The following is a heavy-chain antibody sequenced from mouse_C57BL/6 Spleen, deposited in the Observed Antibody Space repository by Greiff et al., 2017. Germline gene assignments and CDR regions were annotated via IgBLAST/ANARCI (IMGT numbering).Heavy chain of an antibody. CDR3: ARHGGHGYDRGYYFDY. J-gene: IGHJ2*01. D-gene: IGHD2-2*01. CDR1: GYTFTEYT. Sequence: LVESGAELVRPGASVKLSCKASGYTFTEYTIHWVKQRSGQGLEWIGWFYPGSGSIKYNEKFKDKATLTADKSSSTVYMELSRLTSEDSAVYFCARHGGHGYDRGYYFDYWGQGTTLTVSS. V-gene: IGHV1-62-2*01. CDR2: FYPGSGSI.